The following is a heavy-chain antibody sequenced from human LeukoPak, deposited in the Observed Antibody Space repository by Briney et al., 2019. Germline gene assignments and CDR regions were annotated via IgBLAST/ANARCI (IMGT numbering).Heavy chain of an antibody. J-gene: IGHJ4*02. CDR3: AKGRGYSGYAPDY. CDR2: ISYDGSNK. V-gene: IGHV3-30*18. D-gene: IGHD5-12*01. Sequence: GGSLRLSCAASGFTFSSYGIHWVRQAPGKGLEWVAVISYDGSNKYYADSVKGRFTISRDNSKNTLYLQMNSLRAEDTAVYYCAKGRGYSGYAPDYWGQGTLVTVSS. CDR1: GFTFSSYG.